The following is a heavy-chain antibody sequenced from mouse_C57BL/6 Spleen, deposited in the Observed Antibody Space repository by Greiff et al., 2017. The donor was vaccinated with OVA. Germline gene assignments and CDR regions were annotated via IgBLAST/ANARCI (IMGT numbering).Heavy chain of an antibody. Sequence: EVQLQQSGPELVKPGASVKISCKASGYTFTDYYMNWVKQSHGKSLEWIGDINPNNGGTSYNQKFKGKATLTVDKSSSTAYMELRSLTSEDSAVYYCARGGITTVVALYYFDYWGQGTTLTVSS. V-gene: IGHV1-26*01. J-gene: IGHJ2*01. CDR2: INPNNGGT. D-gene: IGHD1-1*01. CDR1: GYTFTDYY. CDR3: ARGGITTVVALYYFDY.